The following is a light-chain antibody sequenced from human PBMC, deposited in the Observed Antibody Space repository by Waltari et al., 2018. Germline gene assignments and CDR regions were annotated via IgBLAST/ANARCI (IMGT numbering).Light chain of an antibody. CDR3: QNHERLPAM. CDR2: AAS. J-gene: IGKJ1*01. Sequence: EIVLTQSPGTLSLSPGERATLSCRASQSISRYLAWYQQKPGQAPRLLIYAASSRATGIPGRFSGSGSGTDFSLTISRLEPEDFAVYYCQNHERLPAMFGQGTKVEIK. CDR1: QSISRY. V-gene: IGKV3-20*01.